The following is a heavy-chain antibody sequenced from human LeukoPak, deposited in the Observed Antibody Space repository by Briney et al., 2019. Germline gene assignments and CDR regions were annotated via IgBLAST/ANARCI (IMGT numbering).Heavy chain of an antibody. V-gene: IGHV4-38-2*02. J-gene: IGHJ5*02. CDR3: ARVPGPNWFDP. Sequence: PSETLSLTCTVSGYSIRNGYYWGWIRQPPGKGLEWIGCIYQSGSTYYNPSLKSRVTISVDTSKNHSSLKLSSVTAADTAVYYCARVPGPNWFDPWGQGTLVTVSS. CDR2: IYQSGST. CDR1: GYSIRNGYY.